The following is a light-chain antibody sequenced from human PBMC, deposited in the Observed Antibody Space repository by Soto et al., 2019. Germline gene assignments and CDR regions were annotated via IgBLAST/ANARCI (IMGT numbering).Light chain of an antibody. CDR1: SGDVGNYNY. V-gene: IGLV2-14*01. CDR2: EVS. CDR3: SSYTTSSNYV. J-gene: IGLJ1*01. Sequence: QSVLTQPASVSGSPGQSITISCIGTSGDVGNYNYVSWYQQHPGKVPKLTIYEVSNRPSGVSHRFSGSKSGNTASLTISGLQAEDEADYYCSSYTTSSNYVFGTGTKATVL.